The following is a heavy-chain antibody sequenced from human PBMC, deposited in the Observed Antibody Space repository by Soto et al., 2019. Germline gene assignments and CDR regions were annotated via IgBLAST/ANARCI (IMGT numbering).Heavy chain of an antibody. J-gene: IGHJ6*02. CDR2: IYWDDDK. Sequence: QITLKESGPTLVKPTQTLTLTCTFSGFSLSTSGVGVAWIRQPPGKALEWLALIYWDDDKRYRPSLESRLTITKYTSKHHVVLTLTTMDSVDTATYYCAYLPCSGGSCYWFSFSGMDVWGQGTTVTVSS. V-gene: IGHV2-5*02. D-gene: IGHD2-15*01. CDR3: AYLPCSGGSCYWFSFSGMDV. CDR1: GFSLSTSGVG.